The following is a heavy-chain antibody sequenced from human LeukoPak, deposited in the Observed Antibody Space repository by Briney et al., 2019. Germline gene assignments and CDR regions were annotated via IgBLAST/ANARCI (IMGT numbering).Heavy chain of an antibody. V-gene: IGHV5-51*01. CDR1: GYSFTSYW. J-gene: IGHJ5*02. CDR3: ARRGYCNSASCYTWGWDWFDP. D-gene: IGHD2-2*02. CDR2: IYPGDSDT. Sequence: GESLKISCKGSGYSFTSYWIGWVRQMPGKGLEWMGIIYPGDSDTRYSPSFQGQVTISADKSISTAYLQWSSLKASDTAMYYCARRGYCNSASCYTWGWDWFDPWGQGTLVTVSA.